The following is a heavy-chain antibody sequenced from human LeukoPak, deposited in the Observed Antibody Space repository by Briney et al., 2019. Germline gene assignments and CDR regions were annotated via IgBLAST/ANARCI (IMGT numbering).Heavy chain of an antibody. D-gene: IGHD3-10*01. V-gene: IGHV1-3*01. J-gene: IGHJ4*02. CDR2: INAGNGNT. Sequence: ASVKVSCKASGYTFTSYAMHWVRQAPGQRLEWMGWINAGNGNTKYSQKFQGRVTITRDTSASIAYMELSSLRSEDTAVYYCARDGRLLWFGESPYYFDYWGQGTLVTVSS. CDR1: GYTFTSYA. CDR3: ARDGRLLWFGESPYYFDY.